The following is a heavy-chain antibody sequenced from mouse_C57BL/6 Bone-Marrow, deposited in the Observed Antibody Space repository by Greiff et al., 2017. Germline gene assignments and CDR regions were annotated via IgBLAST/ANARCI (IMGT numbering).Heavy chain of an antibody. Sequence: QVQLQQPGTELVKPGASVKLSCKASGYTFTSYWMHWVKQRPGQGLEWIGNINPSNGGTNYNEKFKSKATLTVDKSSSTAYMQLSSLTSEDSAVYYCARLVRIAPRYNYYAMDYWGQGTSVTVSS. D-gene: IGHD1-1*02. V-gene: IGHV1-53*01. CDR1: GYTFTSYW. CDR2: INPSNGGT. J-gene: IGHJ4*01. CDR3: ARLVRIAPRYNYYAMDY.